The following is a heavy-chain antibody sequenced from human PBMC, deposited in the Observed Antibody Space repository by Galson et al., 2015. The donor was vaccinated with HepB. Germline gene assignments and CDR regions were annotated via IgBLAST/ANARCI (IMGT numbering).Heavy chain of an antibody. CDR2: INPNSGGT. CDR3: ARVPYYYDPVYYFDY. J-gene: IGHJ4*02. D-gene: IGHD3-22*01. CDR1: GYTFTGYC. V-gene: IGHV1-2*02. Sequence: SVKVSCKASGYTFTGYCMHWVRQAPGQGLEWMGWINPNSGGTNYAQKFQGRVTMTRDTSIGTAYMELSRLRSDDTAVYYCARVPYYYDPVYYFDYWGQGTLVTVSS.